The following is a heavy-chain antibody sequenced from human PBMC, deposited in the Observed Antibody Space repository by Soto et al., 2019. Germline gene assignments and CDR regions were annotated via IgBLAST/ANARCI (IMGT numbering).Heavy chain of an antibody. Sequence: QVQLQESGPGLVKPSETLSLTCTVSGGSISYYYWSWIRQPPGKGLEWIGYIYNIGSTNYNPSLKSRVTISVDTAKNQLSLKLSSVTAADTAVYYCARASNIVATPFDYWGQGTLVTVSS. D-gene: IGHD5-12*01. CDR3: ARASNIVATPFDY. V-gene: IGHV4-59*01. CDR1: GGSISYYY. CDR2: IYNIGST. J-gene: IGHJ4*02.